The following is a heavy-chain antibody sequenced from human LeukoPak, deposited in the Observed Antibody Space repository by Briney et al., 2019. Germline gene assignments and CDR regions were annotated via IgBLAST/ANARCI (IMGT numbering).Heavy chain of an antibody. Sequence: ASVKVSCKASGYTFTSYDINWVRQATGQGPEWMGWISGYNGNTHYAQKLQGRVTMTTDTSTSTAYMELRSLRSDDTAVYYCARDGHRMYYYGSSDYRFDYWGQGTLVTVSS. CDR1: GYTFTSYD. J-gene: IGHJ4*02. CDR2: ISGYNGNT. D-gene: IGHD3-22*01. CDR3: ARDGHRMYYYGSSDYRFDY. V-gene: IGHV1-18*01.